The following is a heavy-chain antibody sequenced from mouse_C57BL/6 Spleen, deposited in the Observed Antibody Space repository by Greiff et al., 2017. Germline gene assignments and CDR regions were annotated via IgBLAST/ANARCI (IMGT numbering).Heavy chain of an antibody. Sequence: SGAELVRPGASVTLSCKASGYTFTDYEMHWVKQTPVHGLEWIGAIDPETGGTAYNQKFKGKAILTADKSSSTAYMELRSLTSEDSAVYYCTKFYYGNFWFAYWGQWTLVTVSA. D-gene: IGHD2-1*01. CDR3: TKFYYGNFWFAY. CDR1: GYTFTDYE. V-gene: IGHV1-15*01. J-gene: IGHJ3*01. CDR2: IDPETGGT.